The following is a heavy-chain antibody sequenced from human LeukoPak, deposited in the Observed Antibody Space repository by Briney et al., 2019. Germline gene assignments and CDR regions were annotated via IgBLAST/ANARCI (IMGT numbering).Heavy chain of an antibody. CDR1: GFTFSSYA. J-gene: IGHJ4*02. CDR2: ISYDGSNK. D-gene: IGHD3-10*01. Sequence: GRSLRLSCAASGFTFSSYAMHWVRQAPGKGLEWVAVISYDGSNKYYADSVKGRFTTSRDNSKNTLYLQMNSLGAEDTAVYYCAREVTMVRGVIGFFDYWGQGTLDTVSS. CDR3: AREVTMVRGVIGFFDY. V-gene: IGHV3-30-3*01.